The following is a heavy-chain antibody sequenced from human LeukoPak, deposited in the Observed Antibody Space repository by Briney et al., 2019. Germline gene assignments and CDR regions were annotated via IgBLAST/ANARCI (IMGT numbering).Heavy chain of an antibody. CDR1: GYSFSTYW. CDR2: IYPSDSDT. V-gene: IGHV5-51*01. J-gene: IGHJ3*02. CDR3: ARRLTVVEGGGAFDI. D-gene: IGHD4-23*01. Sequence: GESLKISCKVFGYSFSTYWIGWVRQMPGKGLEWMGIIYPSDSDTRYSPSFQGQVTISADKSISTAYLQWSSLKASDTAMYYCARRLTVVEGGGAFDIWGQGTMVTVSS.